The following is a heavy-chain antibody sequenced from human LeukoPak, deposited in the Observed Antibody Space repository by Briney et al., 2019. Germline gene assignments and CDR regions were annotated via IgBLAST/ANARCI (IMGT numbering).Heavy chain of an antibody. V-gene: IGHV3-30*18. J-gene: IGHJ6*02. Sequence: GGSLRLSCAASGFTFSSYGMPWVRQAPGKGLEWVAVISYDGSNKYYADSVKGRFTISRDNSKNTLYLQMNSLRAEDTAVYYCAKDLIAVAGEGYYYGMDVWGQGTTVTVSS. CDR1: GFTFSSYG. D-gene: IGHD6-19*01. CDR3: AKDLIAVAGEGYYYGMDV. CDR2: ISYDGSNK.